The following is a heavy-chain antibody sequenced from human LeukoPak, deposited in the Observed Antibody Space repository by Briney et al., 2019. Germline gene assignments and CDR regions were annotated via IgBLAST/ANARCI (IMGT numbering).Heavy chain of an antibody. J-gene: IGHJ4*02. CDR3: ASAEPRGIIWYPY. D-gene: IGHD6-13*01. CDR1: GASLSSNNW. CDR2: IYHSGST. Sequence: PSGTLSLTCAVSGASLSSNNWWWSWVRQPPGKGLEWIGEIYHSGSTNYNPSLKSRVTMSVDKSKNQFSLKLSSVTAADTAVYYCASAEPRGIIWYPYWGQGTLVTVSS. V-gene: IGHV4-4*02.